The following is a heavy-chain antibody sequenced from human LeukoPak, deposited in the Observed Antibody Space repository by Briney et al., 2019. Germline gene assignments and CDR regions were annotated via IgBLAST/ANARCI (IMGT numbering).Heavy chain of an antibody. CDR3: ARTDGNYNSPFDY. V-gene: IGHV4-39*01. CDR2: IYYSGST. J-gene: IGHJ4*02. D-gene: IGHD4-23*01. CDR1: GGSISSSSYY. Sequence: SETLSLTCTVSGGSISSSSYYWGWIRQPPGKGLEWIGSIYYSGSTYYNPSFKSRVTISVDTSKNQFSLKLSSVTAADTAVSYCARTDGNYNSPFDYWGQGTLVTVSS.